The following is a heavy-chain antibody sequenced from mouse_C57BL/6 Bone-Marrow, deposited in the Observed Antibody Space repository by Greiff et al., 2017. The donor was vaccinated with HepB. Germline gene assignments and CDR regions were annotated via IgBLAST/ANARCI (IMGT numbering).Heavy chain of an antibody. J-gene: IGHJ4*01. Sequence: EVKLVESGGGLVKPGGSLKLSCAASGFTFSDYGIHWVRQAPEKGLEWVAYISSGSSTIYYADTVKGRFTISRDNAKNTLFLQMTSLRSEDTAMYYCARGPFHSGYWGQGTSVTVSS. CDR1: GFTFSDYG. V-gene: IGHV5-17*01. CDR3: ARGPFHSGY. CDR2: ISSGSSTI. D-gene: IGHD3-1*01.